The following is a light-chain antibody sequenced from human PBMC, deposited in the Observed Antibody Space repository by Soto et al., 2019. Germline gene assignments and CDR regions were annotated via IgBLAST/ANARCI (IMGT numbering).Light chain of an antibody. J-gene: IGLJ1*01. V-gene: IGLV2-23*02. CDR2: EVS. Sequence: QPVLTQPASVSGAPGQSITISCTGTSSDVGSYNLVSWYQQHPGKAPKLMIYEVSKRPSGVSNRFSGSKSGNTASLTISGLQAEDEADYYCCSYAGSSILVFGTGTKVTVL. CDR1: SSDVGSYNL. CDR3: CSYAGSSILV.